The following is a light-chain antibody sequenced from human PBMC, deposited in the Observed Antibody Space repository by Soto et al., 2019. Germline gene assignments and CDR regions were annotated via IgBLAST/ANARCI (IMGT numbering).Light chain of an antibody. J-gene: IGLJ3*02. Sequence: QSVLTQPASVSGSPGQSITISCPGTSSDVGGYNYVSWYQQHPGKAPKLMIYEVSNRPSGVSNRFSGSKSGNTASLTISGHQAEDEADYYCSSYTSSSTRVFGGGTKVTVL. CDR3: SSYTSSSTRV. V-gene: IGLV2-14*01. CDR2: EVS. CDR1: SSDVGGYNY.